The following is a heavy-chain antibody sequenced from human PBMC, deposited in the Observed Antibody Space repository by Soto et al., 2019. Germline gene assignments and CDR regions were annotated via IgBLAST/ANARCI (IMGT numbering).Heavy chain of an antibody. Sequence: EVLLVGSGGGPVKPGGSLRLSCTASGFRFSSYGMNWVRQAPGKGLEWVSSIRSGSSFIYYADSVKGRFTISRDNAKNSLYLQMNSLRADETAIYYCTRVLLGGYYGSDFDFWGQGTQVTVSS. CDR2: IRSGSSFI. D-gene: IGHD1-26*01. CDR1: GFRFSSYG. J-gene: IGHJ4*02. CDR3: TRVLLGGYYGSDFDF. V-gene: IGHV3-21*01.